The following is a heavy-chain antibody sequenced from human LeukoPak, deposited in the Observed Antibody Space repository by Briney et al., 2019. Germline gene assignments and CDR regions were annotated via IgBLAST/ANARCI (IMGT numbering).Heavy chain of an antibody. CDR3: ARDWGVSARPGYMDV. CDR2: IYYSGST. CDR1: GGSISNYY. J-gene: IGHJ6*03. D-gene: IGHD6-6*01. V-gene: IGHV4-59*01. Sequence: SETLSLTCTVSGGSISNYYWSWIRQPPGKGLEWIGYIYYSGSTKYNPSLKSRVTITVDTSKNQFSLRLSSVTAADTAVYYCARDWGVSARPGYMDVWGKGTTVTVSS.